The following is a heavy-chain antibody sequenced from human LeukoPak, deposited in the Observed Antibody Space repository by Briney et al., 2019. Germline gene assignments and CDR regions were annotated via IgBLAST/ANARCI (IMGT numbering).Heavy chain of an antibody. Sequence: GGSLRLSCAASGFTFTSHWISWVRQVPGRGLEWVGNTNQDGSEKNYVDSVKGRFTISRDNIKNTLYPQMNSLRAEDTAVYSCARDVGRGWFDYWGQGTLVTVSS. D-gene: IGHD6-19*01. CDR3: ARDVGRGWFDY. CDR2: TNQDGSEK. J-gene: IGHJ4*02. V-gene: IGHV3-7*01. CDR1: GFTFTSHW.